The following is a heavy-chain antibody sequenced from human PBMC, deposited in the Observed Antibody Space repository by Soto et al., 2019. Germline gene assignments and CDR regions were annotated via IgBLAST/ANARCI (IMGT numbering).Heavy chain of an antibody. CDR1: GYTFTGYY. CDR3: ARGGLVVVPAADAFDI. CDR2: INPNSGGT. Sequence: ASVKVSCKASGYTFTGYYMHWVRQAPGQGLEWMGWINPNSGGTNYAQKFQGRVTMTRDTSISTAYMELSRLRSDDTAVYYCARGGLVVVPAADAFDIWGQGTMVTVSS. J-gene: IGHJ3*02. V-gene: IGHV1-2*02. D-gene: IGHD2-2*01.